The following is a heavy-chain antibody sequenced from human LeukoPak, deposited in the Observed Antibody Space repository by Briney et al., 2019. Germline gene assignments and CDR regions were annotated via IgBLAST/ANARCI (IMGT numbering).Heavy chain of an antibody. CDR2: ISGSGGST. CDR1: GFTFSSYA. D-gene: IGHD6-13*01. Sequence: GGSLRLSCAASGFTFSSYAMSWVRQAPGKGLEWVSAISGSGGSTYYADPVKGRFTISRDNSKNTLYLQMNSLRAEDTVVYYCAEEIVAAAGFDYWGQGTLVTVSS. J-gene: IGHJ4*02. CDR3: AEEIVAAAGFDY. V-gene: IGHV3-23*01.